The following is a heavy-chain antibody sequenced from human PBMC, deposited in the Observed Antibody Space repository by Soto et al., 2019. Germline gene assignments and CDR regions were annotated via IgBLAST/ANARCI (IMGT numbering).Heavy chain of an antibody. J-gene: IGHJ3*02. CDR3: ARDYYYDSSGYHPLGAFDI. Sequence: GSLRLSCAASGFTFSSYWMHWVRQAPGKGLVWVSRINSDGSSTSYADSVKGRFTISRDNAKNTLYLQMNSLRAEDTAVYYCARDYYYDSSGYHPLGAFDIWGQGTMVTVSS. CDR2: INSDGSST. V-gene: IGHV3-74*01. CDR1: GFTFSSYW. D-gene: IGHD3-22*01.